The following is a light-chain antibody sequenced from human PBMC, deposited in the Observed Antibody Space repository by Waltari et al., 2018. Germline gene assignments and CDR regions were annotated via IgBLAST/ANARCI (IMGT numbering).Light chain of an antibody. CDR2: DAS. CDR1: QSVNSD. CDR3: HRRNSWHPGWTT. Sequence: EIVLTHSPATLSLSPGERATLTCRPSQSVNSDLDCYQPKPGQAPSLLIYDASNRATAIPARVSGSGSGTDFTLTISSLEPEDFAVYSCHRRNSWHPGWTTFGQGTRLESK. J-gene: IGKJ5*01. V-gene: IGKV3D-11*02.